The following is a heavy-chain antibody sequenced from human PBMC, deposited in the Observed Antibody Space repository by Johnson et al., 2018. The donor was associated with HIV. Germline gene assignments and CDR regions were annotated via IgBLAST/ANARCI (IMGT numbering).Heavy chain of an antibody. CDR3: AGGRIGAFDI. J-gene: IGHJ3*02. CDR1: GFRFDDYG. D-gene: IGHD2-15*01. CDR2: ISGSGGST. Sequence: VQLVESGGGVVRPGGSLRLSCAASGFRFDDYGMSWVRQAPGKVLEWVYAISGSGGSTYYADSVKGRFTISRDNSKNTLYLQMNSLRAEDTALYYCAGGRIGAFDIWGQGTMVTVSS. V-gene: IGHV3-23*04.